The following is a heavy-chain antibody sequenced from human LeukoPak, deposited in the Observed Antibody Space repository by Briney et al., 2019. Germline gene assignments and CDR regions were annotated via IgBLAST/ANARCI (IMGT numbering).Heavy chain of an antibody. CDR3: ARRGTGHGMDV. Sequence: GGSLRLSCAASGFTLGSYSMYWVRQAPGKGLEWVSSISSSSSYIYYADSVKGRFTISRDNAKNTLFLQMNSLRAEDTAVYYCARRGTGHGMDVWGQGTTVIVSS. V-gene: IGHV3-21*01. J-gene: IGHJ6*02. CDR1: GFTLGSYS. D-gene: IGHD1-1*01. CDR2: ISSSSSYI.